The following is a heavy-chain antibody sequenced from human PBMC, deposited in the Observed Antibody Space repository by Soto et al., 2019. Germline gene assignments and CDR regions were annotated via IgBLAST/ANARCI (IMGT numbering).Heavy chain of an antibody. CDR3: ARPDFSDYWYFDR. CDR2: IIPALGTA. J-gene: IGHJ2*01. CDR1: GGTFSSHT. V-gene: IGHV1-69*08. Sequence: QDQLVQSGAEVKKPGSSVKVSCKASGGTFSSHTFSWVRQAPGQGLEWMGRIIPALGTATYAQKFQGRVAITTEESATTVYMKLNSLRSEDTAVYYCARPDFSDYWYFDRWGRGTLVSVSS. D-gene: IGHD4-4*01.